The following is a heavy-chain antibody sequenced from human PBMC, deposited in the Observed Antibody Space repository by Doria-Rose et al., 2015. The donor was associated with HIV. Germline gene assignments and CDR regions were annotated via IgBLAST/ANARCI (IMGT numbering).Heavy chain of an antibody. CDR3: ARFRPSRGIYYSLDV. CDR1: GGSISSYY. CDR2: IYSSGST. D-gene: IGHD3-10*01. J-gene: IGHJ6*03. V-gene: IGHV4-4*09. Sequence: VQLQESGPGLVKPAETLSLTCTVSGGSISSYYWNWIRQPPGKGLEWIGYIYSSGSTHYNSSLKRRVTISIDTSKNHFSLKLSSVTAADTAVYYCARFRPSRGIYYSLDVWGKGTRSPSP.